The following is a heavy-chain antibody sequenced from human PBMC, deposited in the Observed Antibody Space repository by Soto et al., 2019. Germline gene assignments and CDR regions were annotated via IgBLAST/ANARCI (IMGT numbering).Heavy chain of an antibody. D-gene: IGHD3-22*01. Sequence: QVQLQESGPGLVKPSQTLSLTCTVSGGSISSGGYYWSWIRQHPGKGLEWIGYIYYSGSTYYNPSXXXRXXISVATSKNQFSLTLSSVTAADTAVYYCAIYDSSGSRGFQHWGQGTLVTVSS. CDR3: AIYDSSGSRGFQH. CDR1: GGSISSGGYY. J-gene: IGHJ1*01. V-gene: IGHV4-31*03. CDR2: IYYSGST.